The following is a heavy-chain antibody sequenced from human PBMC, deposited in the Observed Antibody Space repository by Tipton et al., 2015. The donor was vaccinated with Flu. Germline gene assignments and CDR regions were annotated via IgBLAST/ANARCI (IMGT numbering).Heavy chain of an antibody. CDR2: IYYSGST. CDR1: GGSISSSSYY. D-gene: IGHD3-22*01. Sequence: GSLRLSCTVSGGSISSSSYYWGWIRQPPGKGLEWIGSIYYSGSTYYNPSIKSRVTISVDTSKNQFSLKLSSVTAADTAVYYCARLRANYYDSSGYWDYWGQGTLVTVSS. CDR3: ARLRANYYDSSGYWDY. V-gene: IGHV4-39*07. J-gene: IGHJ4*02.